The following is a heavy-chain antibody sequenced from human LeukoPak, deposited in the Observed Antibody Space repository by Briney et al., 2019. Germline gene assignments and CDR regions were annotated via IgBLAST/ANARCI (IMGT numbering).Heavy chain of an antibody. CDR3: AREILGSGSYPDF. V-gene: IGHV3-33*01. D-gene: IGHD3-10*01. Sequence: GGSLRLCCAASGFSFDTYAMHWVRQAPGQGLEWVALIWHDGSHKFYSNSVRGQFTISRDNSKNTVYLQMNNLRPDDTAVYYCAREILGSGSYPDFWGQGTLVTVSS. J-gene: IGHJ4*02. CDR2: IWHDGSHK. CDR1: GFSFDTYA.